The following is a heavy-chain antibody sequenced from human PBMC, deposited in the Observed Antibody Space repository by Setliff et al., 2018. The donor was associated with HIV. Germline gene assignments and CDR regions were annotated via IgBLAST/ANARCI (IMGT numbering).Heavy chain of an antibody. CDR2: INPSGGSS. CDR1: GYTFTSYY. V-gene: IGHV1-46*01. D-gene: IGHD3-3*01. CDR3: ARDRVRIAIFGANDASDI. J-gene: IGHJ3*02. Sequence: ASVKVSCKASGYTFTSYYMNWVRQAPGQGLEWMGIINPSGGSSTYAQRFQGRVAMTRDTSTSTVYMELSSLRSEDTAVYYCARDRVRIAIFGANDASDIWGQGTMVTVSS.